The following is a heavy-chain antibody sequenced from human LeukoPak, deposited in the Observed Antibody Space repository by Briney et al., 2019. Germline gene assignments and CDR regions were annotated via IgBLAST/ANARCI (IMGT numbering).Heavy chain of an antibody. Sequence: GGSLRLSCAASGFTFNSFSMIWVRQAPEKGLEWVSSISSSSYKYYADSVKGRFTISRDNAKRSLYLQMNSLRAEDTAVYYCGRAVGGNVFDYWGQGTQVTVAS. CDR2: ISSSSYK. V-gene: IGHV3-21*01. J-gene: IGHJ4*02. CDR1: GFTFNSFS. CDR3: GRAVGGNVFDY. D-gene: IGHD1-26*01.